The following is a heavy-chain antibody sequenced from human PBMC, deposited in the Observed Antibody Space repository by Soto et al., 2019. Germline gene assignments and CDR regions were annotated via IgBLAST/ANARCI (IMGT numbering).Heavy chain of an antibody. CDR3: ARSDRRCSPNCVEVADY. V-gene: IGHV3-33*01. D-gene: IGHD2-2*01. CDR2: IWYDGRNK. CDR1: GFTFSSYG. J-gene: IGHJ4*02. Sequence: QVQLVESGGGVVQPGRSLRLSCAASGFTFSSYGMHWVRQAPGKGLEWVAVIWYDGRNKYYADSVKSRFTISRDNSKNTLYLQMNSLRAEDTAVYYCARSDRRCSPNCVEVADYWGQGTLVTVSS.